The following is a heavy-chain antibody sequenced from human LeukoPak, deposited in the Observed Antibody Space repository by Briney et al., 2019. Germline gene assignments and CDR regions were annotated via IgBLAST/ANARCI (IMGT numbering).Heavy chain of an antibody. J-gene: IGHJ5*02. D-gene: IGHD2-2*01. Sequence: ASVKVSCKASGYTFTGYYTRWVRQAPGQGLEWMGWINPNSGGTNYAQKFQGRVTMTRDTSISTAYMELSRLRSDDTAVYYCARVSPISTIVVVPAALLGLDPWGQGTLVTVSS. V-gene: IGHV1-2*02. CDR3: ARVSPISTIVVVPAALLGLDP. CDR2: INPNSGGT. CDR1: GYTFTGYY.